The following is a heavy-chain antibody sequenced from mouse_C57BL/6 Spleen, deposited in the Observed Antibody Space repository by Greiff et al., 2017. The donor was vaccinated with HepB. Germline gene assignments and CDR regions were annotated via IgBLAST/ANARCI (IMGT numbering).Heavy chain of an antibody. CDR1: LFTFISYS. CDR2: ISSGVDYI. V-gene: IGHV5-9-1*02. Sequence: NLMESGEFLVKPGLSLKLSFSSSLFTFISYSISLFLHTPDNRLEWVAYISSGVDYIYYSDTVKGRFTISRDNARNTLYLQMSSLKSEDTAMYYCTREGDYYYGSSYRYFDVWGTGTTVTVSS. CDR3: TREGDYYYGSSYRYFDV. D-gene: IGHD1-1*01. J-gene: IGHJ1*03.